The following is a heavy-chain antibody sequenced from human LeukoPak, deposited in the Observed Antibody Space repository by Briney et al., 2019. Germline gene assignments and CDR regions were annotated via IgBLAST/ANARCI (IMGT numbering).Heavy chain of an antibody. CDR3: AGPFSGWYYY. J-gene: IGHJ4*02. V-gene: IGHV1-69*13. CDR1: GYTFTSFH. CDR2: IIPIFGTA. Sequence: GASVKVSCKTSGYTFTSFHMHWVRQAPGQGLEWMGGIIPIFGTANYAQKFQGRVTITADESTSTAYMELSSLRSEDTAVYYCAGPFSGWYYYWGQGTLVTVSS. D-gene: IGHD6-19*01.